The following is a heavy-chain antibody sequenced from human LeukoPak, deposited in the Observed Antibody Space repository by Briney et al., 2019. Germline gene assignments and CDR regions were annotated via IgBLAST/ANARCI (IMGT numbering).Heavy chain of an antibody. CDR1: GFTFSSYA. CDR3: AKKEAGSSGWYDY. J-gene: IGHJ4*02. CDR2: VSDSGAST. D-gene: IGHD6-19*01. V-gene: IGHV3-23*01. Sequence: GGSLRLSCAASGFTFSSYAMIWVRQAPGKGLEWISVVSDSGASTYYADSVKGRFTISRDNSKNTLYLQMTSLRAEDTAVYYCAKKEAGSSGWYDYWGQGTLVTVSS.